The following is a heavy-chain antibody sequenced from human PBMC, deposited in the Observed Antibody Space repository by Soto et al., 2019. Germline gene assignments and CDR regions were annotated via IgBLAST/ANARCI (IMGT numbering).Heavy chain of an antibody. CDR1: GFTFSYYG. CDR2: MHTGGNEK. V-gene: IGHV3-33*08. J-gene: IGHJ4*02. CDR3: ARDADTTGNYSHFDL. Sequence: QVQLVESGGGVVQPGGSLRLSCAASGFTFSYYGFHWVRQAPGKGLEWVAVMHTGGNEKYYVDSVKGRFTVSRDDSRNMAYLEMSGLRAEDTAEYFCARDADTTGNYSHFDLWGRGALVAVS. D-gene: IGHD3-9*01.